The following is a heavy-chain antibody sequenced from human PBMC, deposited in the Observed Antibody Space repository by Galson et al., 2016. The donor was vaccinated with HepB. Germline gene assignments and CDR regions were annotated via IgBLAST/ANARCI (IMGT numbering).Heavy chain of an antibody. J-gene: IGHJ4*02. CDR2: IHESGTT. D-gene: IGHD2-15*01. CDR1: GGSFSGHY. Sequence: ETLSLTCAVYGGSFSGHYWSWIRQSPGKGLEWIGEIHESGTTNYNPSLKTRVTMSRDTSKNQVSLKLGSVTAADTAVYYCARGNIDFTRVMVVFTGASYYFDYWGRGVLVTVSS. CDR3: ARGNIDFTRVMVVFTGASYYFDY. V-gene: IGHV4-34*01.